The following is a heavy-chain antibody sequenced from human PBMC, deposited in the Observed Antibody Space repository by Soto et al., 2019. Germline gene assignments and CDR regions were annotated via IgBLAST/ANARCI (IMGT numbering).Heavy chain of an antibody. CDR2: IYYSGST. V-gene: IGHV4-61*08. D-gene: IGHD2-2*01. CDR1: GGSISSGDYY. Sequence: PSETLSLTCTVSGGSISSGDYYWSWIRQPPGKGLEWIGYIYYSGSTNYNPSLKSRVTISVDTSKNQFSLKLSSVTAADTAVYYCARGLVPAAMNYWGQGTLVTVSS. J-gene: IGHJ4*02. CDR3: ARGLVPAAMNY.